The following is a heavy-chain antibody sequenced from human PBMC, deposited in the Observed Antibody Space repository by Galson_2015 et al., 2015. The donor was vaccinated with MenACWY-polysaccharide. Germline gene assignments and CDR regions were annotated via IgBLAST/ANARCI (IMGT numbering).Heavy chain of an antibody. D-gene: IGHD2-15*01. Sequence: SLRLSCAASGFDFSGYTINWVRQAPGKGLEWVSSITSDSSYTYYVHSVEGRFTMSRDNAKNSLYLHMNSLRAEDTAVYYCAGEGAGYCFGCSCYADVLHIRGQGTLVIVSS. CDR1: GFDFSGYT. V-gene: IGHV3-21*03. CDR2: ITSDSSYT. J-gene: IGHJ3*02. CDR3: AGEGAGYCFGCSCYADVLHI.